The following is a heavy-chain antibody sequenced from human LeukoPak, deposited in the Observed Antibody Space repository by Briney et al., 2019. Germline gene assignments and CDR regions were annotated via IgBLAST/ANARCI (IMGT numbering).Heavy chain of an antibody. D-gene: IGHD1-26*01. CDR3: ARGWFVGAIDAFDI. CDR2: INPNSGGT. CDR1: GYTFTGYY. J-gene: IGHJ3*02. V-gene: IGHV1-2*02. Sequence: GASVKVSCKASGYTFTGYYMHWVRQAPGQGLEWMGWINPNSGGTNYAQKFQGRVTMTRDTSISTAYMELSRLRSDDTAVYYCARGWFVGAIDAFDIWGQGTMVTVSS.